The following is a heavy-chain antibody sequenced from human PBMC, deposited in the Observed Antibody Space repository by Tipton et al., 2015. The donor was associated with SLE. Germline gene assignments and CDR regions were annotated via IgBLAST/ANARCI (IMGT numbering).Heavy chain of an antibody. D-gene: IGHD2/OR15-2a*01. CDR3: ARTPFPANWFDP. V-gene: IGHV1-46*01. Sequence: QSGAEVKKPGASVKVSCKASGYTFTSYYMHWVRQAPGQGLEWMGIINPSGGSTSYAQKFQGRVTMTRDTSTSTVYMELRSLRSDDTAVYYCARTPFPANWFDPWGQGTLVTVSS. J-gene: IGHJ5*02. CDR2: INPSGGST. CDR1: GYTFTSYY.